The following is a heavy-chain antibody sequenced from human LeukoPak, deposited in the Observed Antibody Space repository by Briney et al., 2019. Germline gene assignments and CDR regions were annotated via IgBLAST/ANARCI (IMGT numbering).Heavy chain of an antibody. J-gene: IGHJ3*02. CDR3: ARGPYYYDSSGSIQDI. CDR2: IYYSGST. CDR1: GGSISSGGYY. V-gene: IGHV4-31*03. D-gene: IGHD3-22*01. Sequence: SETLSLTCTVSGGSISSGGYYWSWIRQHPGKGLEWIGYIYYSGSTYYNPSLKSRVTISVDTSKNQFSLKLSSVTAADTAVYYCARGPYYYDSSGSIQDIWGQGTMVTVSS.